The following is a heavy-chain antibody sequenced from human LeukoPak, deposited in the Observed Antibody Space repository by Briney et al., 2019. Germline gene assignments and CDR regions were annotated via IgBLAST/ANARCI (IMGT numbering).Heavy chain of an antibody. V-gene: IGHV3-33*01. Sequence: PGGSLRLSCAASGFTFSSYGMHWVRQAPGKGLEWVAVIWYDGSNKYYADSVKGRFTISRDNSKNTLYLQMNSLRAEDTAVYYCARDNLRAGFGAFDIWGQGKTVSLSS. D-gene: IGHD3-10*01. CDR3: ARDNLRAGFGAFDI. J-gene: IGHJ3*02. CDR1: GFTFSSYG. CDR2: IWYDGSNK.